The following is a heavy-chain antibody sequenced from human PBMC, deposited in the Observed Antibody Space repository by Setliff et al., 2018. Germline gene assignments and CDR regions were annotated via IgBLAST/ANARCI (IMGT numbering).Heavy chain of an antibody. D-gene: IGHD5-18*01. CDR2: IYPGDSDT. Sequence: GESLKISCRASGYNFANYWIGWVRQMPGKGLEWMGIIYPGDSDTRYSPSFQGQVTISADKSISTAYLQWSSLKASDTAMYYCARRNTAMVYGFDIWGQGTMVTVSS. CDR3: ARRNTAMVYGFDI. V-gene: IGHV5-51*01. CDR1: GYNFANYW. J-gene: IGHJ3*02.